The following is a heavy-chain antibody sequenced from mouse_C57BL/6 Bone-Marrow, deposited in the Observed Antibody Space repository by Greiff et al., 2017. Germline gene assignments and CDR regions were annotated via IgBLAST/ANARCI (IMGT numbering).Heavy chain of an antibody. J-gene: IGHJ4*01. D-gene: IGHD1-1*01. CDR1: GFSLTSYG. V-gene: IGHV2-6*01. CDR2: IWGVGST. Sequence: VQLQESGPGLVAPSQSLSITCTVSGFSLTSYGVDWVRQSPGKGLEWLGVIWGVGSTNYNSALKSRLSISKDNSKSQVFLKMNSLQTDDTAMYYCATYYYGSFYAMDYWGQGTSVTVSS. CDR3: ATYYYGSFYAMDY.